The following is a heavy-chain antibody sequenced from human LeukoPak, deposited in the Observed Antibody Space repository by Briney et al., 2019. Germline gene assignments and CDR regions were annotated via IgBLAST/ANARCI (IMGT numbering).Heavy chain of an antibody. CDR3: ARDNWVAIPGLYDP. CDR1: GFTCSRYS. Sequence: GGSLRRSCAASGFTCSRYSFHWVRQAPGKGLEWVAKIGTIGSNVDYADSVKGRFTISRDNAKNSLYLQMNSLRDEDTAVYYCARDNWVAIPGLYDPWGQGTLVTVSS. D-gene: IGHD2-21*01. V-gene: IGHV3-48*02. J-gene: IGHJ5*02. CDR2: IGTIGSNV.